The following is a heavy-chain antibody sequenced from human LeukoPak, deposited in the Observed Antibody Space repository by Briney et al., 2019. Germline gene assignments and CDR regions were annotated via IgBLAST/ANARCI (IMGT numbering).Heavy chain of an antibody. J-gene: IGHJ4*02. CDR3: ARDSVGGYSDY. CDR1: RFTFSSYW. D-gene: IGHD5-12*01. CDR2: IRQDGSEK. Sequence: GGSLRLSCAASRFTFSSYWMSWVRQAPGKGLEWVANIRQDGSEKYYVDSVRGRFTISRDNAKNSLYLQMNSLRAEDTAVYYCARDSVGGYSDYWGQGTLVTVSS. V-gene: IGHV3-7*01.